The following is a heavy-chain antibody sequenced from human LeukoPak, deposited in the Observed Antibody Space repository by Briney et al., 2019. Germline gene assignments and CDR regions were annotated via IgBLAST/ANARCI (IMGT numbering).Heavy chain of an antibody. CDR3: ARDYYYYYMDV. CDR1: GGSISSYY. V-gene: IGHV4-59*01. CDR2: IYYSGST. J-gene: IGHJ6*03. Sequence: SETLSLTCTVSGGSISSYYWSWIRQPPGKGLEWIGYIYYSGSTNYNPSLKSRVTISVDTSKNQCSLKLSSVTAADTAVYYCARDYYYYYMDVWGKGTTVTVSS.